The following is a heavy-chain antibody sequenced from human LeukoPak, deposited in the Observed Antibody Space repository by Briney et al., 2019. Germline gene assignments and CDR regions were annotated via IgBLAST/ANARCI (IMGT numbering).Heavy chain of an antibody. Sequence: SETLSLTCTVSGGSISSYYWSWIRQPPGKGLEWIGYIYYSGSTNYNPSLKSRVTISVDSSKNQFSLKLSSVTAADTAVYYCARRYYGHNDYWGQGTLVTVSS. D-gene: IGHD4-17*01. V-gene: IGHV4-59*12. CDR2: IYYSGST. J-gene: IGHJ4*02. CDR3: ARRYYGHNDY. CDR1: GGSISSYY.